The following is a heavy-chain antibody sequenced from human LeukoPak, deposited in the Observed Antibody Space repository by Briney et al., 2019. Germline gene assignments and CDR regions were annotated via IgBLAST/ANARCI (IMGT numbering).Heavy chain of an antibody. CDR2: ISGGGGST. V-gene: IGHV3-23*01. CDR1: GFAFTSYS. D-gene: IGHD6-13*01. CDR3: ARGSLAAAGTFFVYYYYGMDV. Sequence: GGSLRLSCAASGFAFTSYSMNWVRQAPGKGLEWVSTISGGGGSTYYADSVKGRFTISRDNSKNPLYLQVNSLRAEDTAVYYCARGSLAAAGTFFVYYYYGMDVWGQGTTVTVSS. J-gene: IGHJ6*02.